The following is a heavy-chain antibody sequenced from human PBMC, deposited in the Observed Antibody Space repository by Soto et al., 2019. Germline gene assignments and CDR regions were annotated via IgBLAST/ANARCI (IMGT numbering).Heavy chain of an antibody. Sequence: GGSLRLSCAASGFTFRSYSMNWVRQAPGKGLEWVSYISSSNRTINYADSVKGRFIISRDNAENSLYLQMHSLGDEDTAVYYCAREGWPLLQTGMDVWGQGTTVTVSS. V-gene: IGHV3-48*02. CDR3: AREGWPLLQTGMDV. J-gene: IGHJ6*02. CDR1: GFTFRSYS. D-gene: IGHD2-15*01. CDR2: ISSSNRTI.